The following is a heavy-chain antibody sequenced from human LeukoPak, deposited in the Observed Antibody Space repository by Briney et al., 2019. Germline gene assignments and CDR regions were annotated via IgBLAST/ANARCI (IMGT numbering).Heavy chain of an antibody. CDR1: GFTFSSYA. Sequence: GGSLRLSSAASGFTFSSYAMSWVRQAPGKGLEWVSAISGSGGSTYYADSVKGRFTISRDNSKNTLYLQMNSLSAEDTAVYYCAKDLTTVTSGEGFDYWGQGTLVTVSS. CDR3: AKDLTTVTSGEGFDY. CDR2: ISGSGGST. J-gene: IGHJ4*02. D-gene: IGHD4-11*01. V-gene: IGHV3-23*01.